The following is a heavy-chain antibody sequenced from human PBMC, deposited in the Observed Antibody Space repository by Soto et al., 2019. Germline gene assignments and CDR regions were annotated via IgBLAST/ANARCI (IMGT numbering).Heavy chain of an antibody. CDR3: ARSVGATGGYFDY. CDR1: GYTFTSYA. J-gene: IGHJ4*02. CDR2: INAGNGNT. D-gene: IGHD1-26*01. V-gene: IGHV1-3*01. Sequence: ASVKVSCKASGYTFTSYAMHWVRQAPGQRLEWMGWINAGNGNTKYSQKFQGRVTITRDTSASTAYMELSSLRSEDTAVYYCARSVGATGGYFDYWGQGTLVTVSS.